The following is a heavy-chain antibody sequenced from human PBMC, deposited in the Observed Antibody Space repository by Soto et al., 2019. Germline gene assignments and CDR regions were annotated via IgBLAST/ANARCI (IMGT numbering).Heavy chain of an antibody. CDR1: GYAFTTYG. Sequence: QVHLVQSGAEVKKPGASVKVSCKGSGYAFTTYGITGVRQAPGQGLEWMGWISAHNGNTNYAQKHQGRVTVTRQTSTSTAYMELRSLRSDDTAVYYCARGRYGDYWGQGALVTVSS. CDR2: ISAHNGNT. V-gene: IGHV1-18*01. J-gene: IGHJ4*02. CDR3: ARGRYGDY. D-gene: IGHD1-1*01.